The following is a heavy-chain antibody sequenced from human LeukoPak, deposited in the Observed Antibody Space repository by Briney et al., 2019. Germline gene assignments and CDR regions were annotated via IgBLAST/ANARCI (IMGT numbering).Heavy chain of an antibody. V-gene: IGHV3-21*01. J-gene: IGHJ6*03. CDR3: ARSSTPDYYYYYMDV. CDR2: ISSSSSYI. CDR1: GFTFSSYS. Sequence: PGGSLRLSCAASGFTFSSYSMNWVRQAPGKGLEWVSSISSSSSYIYYADSVKGRFTISRDNAKNSLYLQMNSLRAEDTAVYYCARSSTPDYYYYYMDVWGKGTTVTISS. D-gene: IGHD2-15*01.